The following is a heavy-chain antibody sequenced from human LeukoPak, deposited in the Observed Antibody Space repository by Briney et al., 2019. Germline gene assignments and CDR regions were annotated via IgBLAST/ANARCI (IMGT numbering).Heavy chain of an antibody. V-gene: IGHV3-48*03. CDR1: GFTFSSYE. J-gene: IGHJ4*02. CDR3: ARDPGIAAAGTVGYFDS. D-gene: IGHD6-13*01. CDR2: IDTSDATI. Sequence: GGSLRLSCAASGFTFSSYEMNWVRQAPGKGLEWISYIDTSDATIYYADSVKGRFTISRDNAKNTLYLQMNSLRAEDTAVYYCARDPGIAAAGTVGYFDSWGQGILVTVSS.